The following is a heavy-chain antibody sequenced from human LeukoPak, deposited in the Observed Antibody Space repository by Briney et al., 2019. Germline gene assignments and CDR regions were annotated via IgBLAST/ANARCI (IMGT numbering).Heavy chain of an antibody. CDR2: IWSDGTEK. J-gene: IGHJ4*02. CDR1: GFTYSHYG. CDR3: AKDAERGFDYSNSLQY. Sequence: GGSLRLSCAASGFTYSHYGMHWVRQAPGKGLEWVAVIWSDGTEKYYGDAVKGRFTISRDNSINTLYLQMNSLTGEDTAVYYCAKDAERGFDYSNSLQYWGQGTLVTVSS. V-gene: IGHV3-33*06. D-gene: IGHD4-11*01.